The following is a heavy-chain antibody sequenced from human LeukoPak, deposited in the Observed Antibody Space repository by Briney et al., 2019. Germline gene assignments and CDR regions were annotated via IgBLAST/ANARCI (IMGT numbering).Heavy chain of an antibody. J-gene: IGHJ4*02. Sequence: SETLSLICTVSGGLFSRYYWSWIRQPAGKGLVWLGRIYNSWSTNFNPSLKGRVNMSVDQSKNQFSLELSHVKAAETAGDYCGREAGNYDFWSGYYTLYYFDYGGQGTLVIVSS. CDR2: IYNSWST. CDR3: GREAGNYDFWSGYYTLYYFDY. D-gene: IGHD3-3*01. CDR1: GGLFSRYY. V-gene: IGHV4-4*07.